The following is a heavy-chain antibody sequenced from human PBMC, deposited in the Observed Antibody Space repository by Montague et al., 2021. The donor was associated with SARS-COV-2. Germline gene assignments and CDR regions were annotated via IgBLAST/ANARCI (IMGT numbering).Heavy chain of an antibody. D-gene: IGHD3-3*01. Sequence: SETRSLTCTVSGGSISSYYWSWIRQPPGKGLEWIGYIYYSGSTNYNPSLKSRVTISVDTSKNQFSLKLSSVTAADTAVYYCARAQMNRITIFGVVAEFDPWGQGTLVTVSS. V-gene: IGHV4-59*01. J-gene: IGHJ5*02. CDR2: IYYSGST. CDR3: ARAQMNRITIFGVVAEFDP. CDR1: GGSISSYY.